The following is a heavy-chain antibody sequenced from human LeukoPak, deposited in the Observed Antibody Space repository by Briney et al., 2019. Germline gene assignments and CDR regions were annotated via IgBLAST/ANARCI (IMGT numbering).Heavy chain of an antibody. CDR1: GYTFTSYG. CDR2: ISAYSGNT. CDR3: ARDARRHRGLWGY. Sequence: ASVNVSCKPSGYTFTSYGISWVRQAPGQRLEWMGWISAYSGNTNYAQKLQGRVTMTTDTSTSTAYMELRSLRSDDTAVYYCARDARRHRGLWGYWGQGTLVTVSS. V-gene: IGHV1-18*01. D-gene: IGHD3-16*01. J-gene: IGHJ4*02.